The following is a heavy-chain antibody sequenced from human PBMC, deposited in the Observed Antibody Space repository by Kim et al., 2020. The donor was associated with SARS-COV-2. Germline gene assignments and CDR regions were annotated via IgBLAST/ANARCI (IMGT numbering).Heavy chain of an antibody. CDR2: K. CDR3: AKEAAWGAFDY. D-gene: IGHD3-16*01. Sequence: KNYAGSGKGRLTIDRENSKNTLYLSMNSLGAEDMAVYYCAKEAAWGAFDYWGQGTLATVSS. V-gene: IGHV3-23*01. J-gene: IGHJ4*02.